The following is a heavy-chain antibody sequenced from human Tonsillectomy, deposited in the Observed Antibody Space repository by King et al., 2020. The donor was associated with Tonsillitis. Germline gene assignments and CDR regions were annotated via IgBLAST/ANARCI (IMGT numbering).Heavy chain of an antibody. CDR3: TRVAAPEYGDYGDY. CDR2: IRSKPNRYAT. J-gene: IGHJ4*02. Sequence: VQLVESGGGLVQPGGSLKLSCAASGFTFSGSAMHWVRQASGKGLEWVGRIRSKPNRYATAYAASVEGRFTISRDDSKNTAYLRMSSLKTEDTAVYYCTRVAAPEYGDYGDYWGQGTLVTVSS. V-gene: IGHV3-73*02. D-gene: IGHD4-17*01. CDR1: GFTFSGSA.